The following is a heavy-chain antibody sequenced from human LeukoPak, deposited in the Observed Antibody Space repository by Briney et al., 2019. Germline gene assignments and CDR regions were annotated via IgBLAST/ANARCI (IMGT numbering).Heavy chain of an antibody. D-gene: IGHD2-15*01. J-gene: IGHJ6*02. CDR3: AKWRLGYCSGGSCSSDRYYYYYGMDV. CDR1: GFTFSSYA. V-gene: IGHV3-23*01. CDR2: ISGSGGST. Sequence: GESLRLSCAASGFTFSSYAMSWVRQAPGKGLEWVSAISGSGGSTYYADSVKGRFTISRDNSKNTLYLQMNSLRAEDTAVYYCAKWRLGYCSGGSCSSDRYYYYYGMDVWGQGTTVTVSS.